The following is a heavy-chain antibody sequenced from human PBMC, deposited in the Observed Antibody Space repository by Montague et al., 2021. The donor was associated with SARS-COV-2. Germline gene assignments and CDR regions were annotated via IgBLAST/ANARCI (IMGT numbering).Heavy chain of an antibody. J-gene: IGHJ3*02. V-gene: IGHV4-39*02. D-gene: IGHD1/OR15-1a*01. CDR3: ARWGLNNAFDI. CDR1: GDSISGSHYF. Sequence: SETLSLTCSVSGDSISGSHYFWAWIRQPSGMGLEWIGSIYFTGKTYYHPSLKSRVTISIDTSKNHFSLRLSSVTAADSAVFYCARWGLNNAFDIWGLGTMITISS. CDR2: IYFTGKT.